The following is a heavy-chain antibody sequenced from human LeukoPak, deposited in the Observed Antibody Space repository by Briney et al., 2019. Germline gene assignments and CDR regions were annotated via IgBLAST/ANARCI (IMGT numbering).Heavy chain of an antibody. V-gene: IGHV3-23*01. D-gene: IGHD3-10*01. J-gene: IGHJ4*02. CDR1: GFTFSSYA. CDR2: ISGSGGST. CDR3: AMNYYGSGSYSNPDY. Sequence: GGSLRLSCAASGFTFSSYAMSWVRQPPGKGLEWVSAISGSGGSTYYADSVKGRFTISRDNSKNTLYLQMNSLRAEDTAVYYCAMNYYGSGSYSNPDYWGQGTLVTVSS.